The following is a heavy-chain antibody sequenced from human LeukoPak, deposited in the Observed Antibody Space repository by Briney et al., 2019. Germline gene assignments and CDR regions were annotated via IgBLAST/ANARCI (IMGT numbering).Heavy chain of an antibody. V-gene: IGHV3-21*01. CDR3: TREGDYGGINFDY. D-gene: IGHD4-23*01. J-gene: IGHJ4*02. CDR2: ISSTSIFI. CDR1: GFAFSTYT. Sequence: PGGSLRLSCAASGFAFSTYTITWVRRAPGKGLEWVSSISSTSIFIFYADSVKGRFTISRDNAKNTLYLQMNSLRAEDTAVYYCTREGDYGGINFDYWGQGTLVTVSS.